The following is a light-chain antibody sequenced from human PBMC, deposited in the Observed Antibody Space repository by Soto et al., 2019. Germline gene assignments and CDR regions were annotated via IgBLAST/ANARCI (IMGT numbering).Light chain of an antibody. CDR1: ETISTN. V-gene: IGKV3-15*01. CDR3: QQYSNWPPAIT. J-gene: IGKJ5*01. CDR2: GSS. Sequence: IVMTQSQATLSVSPGDRATLSCRANETISTNLAWFQRKPGQPPRLLIYGSSTRATGVPDRFSGSGSGTEFTLIISSLQSEDVALYYCQQYSNWPPAITFGQGTRLEIK.